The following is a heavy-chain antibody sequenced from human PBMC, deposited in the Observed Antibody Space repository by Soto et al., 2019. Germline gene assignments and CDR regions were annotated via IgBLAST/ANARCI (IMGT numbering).Heavy chain of an antibody. CDR1: GFTFSSYA. V-gene: IGHV3-23*01. J-gene: IGHJ5*02. D-gene: IGHD3-3*01. Sequence: GGSLRLSCAASGFTFSSYAMSWVRQAPGKGLEWVSAISGSGGSTYYADSVKGRFTISRDNSKNTLYLQMNSLRAEDTAVYYCAKNVLRFLEWPETGFDPWGQGTLVAVSS. CDR3: AKNVLRFLEWPETGFDP. CDR2: ISGSGGST.